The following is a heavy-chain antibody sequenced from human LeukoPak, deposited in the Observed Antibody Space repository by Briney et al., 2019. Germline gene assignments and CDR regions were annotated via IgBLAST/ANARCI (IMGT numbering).Heavy chain of an antibody. D-gene: IGHD6-19*01. Sequence: GGALRLSCVASGFTVSSNYMSWVRQAPGKGLEWVSVIYSGGSTYYAESVKGRLTISRDNSKNTLYLQMNSLTAEDTALYYCARGHRYSTGWHNFDYWGQGTLATLSS. CDR1: GFTVSSNY. CDR2: IYSGGST. CDR3: ARGHRYSTGWHNFDY. V-gene: IGHV3-66*01. J-gene: IGHJ4*02.